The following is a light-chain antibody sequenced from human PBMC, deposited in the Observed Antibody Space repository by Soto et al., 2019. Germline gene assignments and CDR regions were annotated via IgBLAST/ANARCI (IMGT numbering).Light chain of an antibody. CDR2: EVS. J-gene: IGLJ3*02. Sequence: QSALTQPASMSGSPGQSITISCTGTRTDAGGYNYVSWYQQHPAKVPKLLIYEVSNRHSGVSNRFSGSKSGSTASLPISGLQPEDEGDYYCSSYTRSNTWVFGGGTQLTVL. CDR3: SSYTRSNTWV. V-gene: IGLV2-14*01. CDR1: RTDAGGYNY.